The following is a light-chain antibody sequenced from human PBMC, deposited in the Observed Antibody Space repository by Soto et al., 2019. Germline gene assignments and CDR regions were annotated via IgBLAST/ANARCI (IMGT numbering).Light chain of an antibody. CDR3: QSYDSSLSWSLV. CDR1: SSNFGAGYD. V-gene: IGLV1-40*01. Sequence: QSVLTQPPSVSGAPGQRITISCTGSSSNFGAGYDVHWYQQLPGTAPKLLIYANSNRPSGVPDRFSGSKSGTSASLAITGLQAEDEADYFCQSYDSSLSWSLVFGGGSKVTVL. CDR2: ANS. J-gene: IGLJ2*01.